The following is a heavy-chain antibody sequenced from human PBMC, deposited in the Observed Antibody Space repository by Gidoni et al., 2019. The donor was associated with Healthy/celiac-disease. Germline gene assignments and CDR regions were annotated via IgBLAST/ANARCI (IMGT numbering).Heavy chain of an antibody. Sequence: QVQLVQSGAEVKKPGASVKVSCKASGSTFTGYYMHWVRQAPGQGLEWMGWINPNSGGTNYAQKFQGRVTMTRDTSISTAYMELSRLRSDDTAVYYCARELFGGYDEPYYGMDVWGQGTTVTVSS. CDR3: ARELFGGYDEPYYGMDV. D-gene: IGHD5-12*01. CDR1: GSTFTGYY. CDR2: INPNSGGT. V-gene: IGHV1-2*02. J-gene: IGHJ6*02.